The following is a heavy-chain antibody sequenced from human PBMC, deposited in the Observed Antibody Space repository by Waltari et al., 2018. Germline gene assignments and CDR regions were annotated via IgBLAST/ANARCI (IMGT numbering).Heavy chain of an antibody. CDR3: AKAGGIYNYPLDP. V-gene: IGHV3-30*18. Sequence: QVEESGGGVVQPGGSLRLSCVASGYPFNNYGMHWVRQAPGKVLDWLAVISSDGSRKYYADSMKGRFTMSRDNSKNTVYLQMNSLRPEDTAVYYCAKAGGIYNYPLDPWGQGTLVTVSS. D-gene: IGHD1-26*01. CDR1: GYPFNNYG. CDR2: ISSDGSRK. J-gene: IGHJ5*02.